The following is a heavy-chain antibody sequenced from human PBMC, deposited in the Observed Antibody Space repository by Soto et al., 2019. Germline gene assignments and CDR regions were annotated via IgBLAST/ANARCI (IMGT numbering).Heavy chain of an antibody. D-gene: IGHD2-2*01. CDR2: IIPIPGTA. CDR3: ARSQGSSTSLEIYYYSYYGMEV. V-gene: IGHV1-69*01. CDR1: GGTFSSYA. J-gene: IGHJ6*02. Sequence: QVQLVQSGAEVKKPGSSVKVSCKASGGTFSSYAISWVRQAPGQGLEWMGGIIPIPGTANYAQKFEGRVPITQDESTSTAYRELSSLRSEDTAVYYCARSQGSSTSLEIYYYSYYGMEVWGQGTTVTVSS.